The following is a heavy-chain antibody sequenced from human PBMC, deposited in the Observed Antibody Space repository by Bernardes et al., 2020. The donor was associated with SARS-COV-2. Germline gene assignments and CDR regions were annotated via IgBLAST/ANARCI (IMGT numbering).Heavy chain of an antibody. CDR3: AGGDTAMVSWFDP. J-gene: IGHJ5*02. CDR1: GFTFSDYY. CDR2: ISSSGSTI. D-gene: IGHD5-18*01. V-gene: IGHV3-11*01. Sequence: GRSLRLSCAASGFTFSDYYMSWIRQAPGKGLAWVSYISSSGSTIYYADSVKGRFTISRDNAKNSLYLQMNSLRAEDTAVYYCAGGDTAMVSWFDPWGQGTLVTVSS.